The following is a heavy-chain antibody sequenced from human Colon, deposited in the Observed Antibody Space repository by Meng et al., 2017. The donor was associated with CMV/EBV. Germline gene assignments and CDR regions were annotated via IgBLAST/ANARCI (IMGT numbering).Heavy chain of an antibody. Sequence: FRLDGDSMQWVRQTPQKGLEWISLITWDGGRKYYADAVKGRFVVSRDNSKNVLHLEMKSLKTEDSGLYHCAKDIFGSGSPYDYWGQGTLVTVSS. CDR3: AKDIFGSGSPYDY. CDR1: FRLDGDS. V-gene: IGHV3-43*01. J-gene: IGHJ4*02. CDR2: ITWDGGRK. D-gene: IGHD3-10*01.